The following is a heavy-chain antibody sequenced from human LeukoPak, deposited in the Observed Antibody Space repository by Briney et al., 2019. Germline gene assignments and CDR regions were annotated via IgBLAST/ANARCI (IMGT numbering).Heavy chain of an antibody. CDR3: AREPIAAAGPFDP. V-gene: IGHV4-59*11. D-gene: IGHD6-13*01. CDR2: IYDSETT. J-gene: IGHJ5*02. Sequence: SETLSLTCTVSGVSMRNHYWSWIRQPPGKRLEWIGYIYDSETTNYNPSLKSRVTISVDTSKNQFSLKLSSVTAADTAVYYCAREPIAAAGPFDPWGRGTLVTVSS. CDR1: GVSMRNHY.